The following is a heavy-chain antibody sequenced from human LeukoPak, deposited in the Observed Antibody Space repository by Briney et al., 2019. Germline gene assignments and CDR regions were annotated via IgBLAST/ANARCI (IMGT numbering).Heavy chain of an antibody. V-gene: IGHV1-18*04. D-gene: IGHD2-2*01. CDR1: GYTFTGYY. Sequence: ASVKVSCKASGYTFTGYYMQWVRQAPVQGLEWMGWISGYNGNTDYAQKFQDRVTMTTDTSTSTVYLELRSLRSDDTAVYYCARSVHVKSYCNTISCSGEGMDVWGQGTTVIVSS. J-gene: IGHJ6*02. CDR2: ISGYNGNT. CDR3: ARSVHVKSYCNTISCSGEGMDV.